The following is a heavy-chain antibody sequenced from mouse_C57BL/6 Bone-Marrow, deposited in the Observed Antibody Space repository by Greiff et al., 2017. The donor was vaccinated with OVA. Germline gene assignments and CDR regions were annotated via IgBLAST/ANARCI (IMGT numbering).Heavy chain of an antibody. CDR3: TYGNWYFDV. V-gene: IGHV6-3*01. D-gene: IGHD2-1*01. J-gene: IGHJ1*03. CDR1: GFTFSNYW. Sequence: EVKVEESGGGLVQPGGSMKLSCVASGFTFSNYWMNWVRQSPEKWLEWVAQIRLKSDNYATHYAESVKGRFTISRDDSKSSVYLQMNNLRAEDTGIYYCTYGNWYFDVCGTGTTVTVSS. CDR2: IRLKSDNYAT.